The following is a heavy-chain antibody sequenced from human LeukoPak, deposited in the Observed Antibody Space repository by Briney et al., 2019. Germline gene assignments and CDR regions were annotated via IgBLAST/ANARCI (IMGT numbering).Heavy chain of an antibody. CDR1: GFTFSSYG. J-gene: IGHJ4*02. V-gene: IGHV3-30*18. Sequence: PGRSLRLSCAASGFTFSSYGMHWVRQAPGKGLEWVAVISYDGSNKYYADSVKGRFTISSDNSKNTLYLQMNSLRAEDTAVYYCAKDRPIFKDWGQGTQVTVSS. CDR3: AKDRPIFKD. CDR2: ISYDGSNK.